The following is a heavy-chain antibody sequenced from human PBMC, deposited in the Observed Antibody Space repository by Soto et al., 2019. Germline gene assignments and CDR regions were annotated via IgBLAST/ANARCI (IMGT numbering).Heavy chain of an antibody. CDR3: AADYLRHNSLNGYYYSYGMDV. D-gene: IGHD4-17*01. J-gene: IGHJ6*02. V-gene: IGHV3-23*01. Sequence: GGSLRLSCAASGITFSTYAMSWVRRAPGKGLEWVSTIGSNGADKQYADFVKGRFTVSRDSSKSTLSLQVNSLRAEDTAVYYCAADYLRHNSLNGYYYSYGMDVWGQGTTVTVSS. CDR1: GITFSTYA. CDR2: IGSNGADK.